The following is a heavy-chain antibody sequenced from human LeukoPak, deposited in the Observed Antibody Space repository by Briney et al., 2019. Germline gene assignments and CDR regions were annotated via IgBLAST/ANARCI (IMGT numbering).Heavy chain of an antibody. D-gene: IGHD6-13*01. CDR2: ISSSSTI. J-gene: IGHJ4*02. V-gene: IGHV3-48*03. CDR3: ARDDAAAGIIFDS. Sequence: PGGSLRLSCAASGFTFSSYEMNWVRQAPGKGLEWVSYISSSSTIYYADSVRGRFTISRGNAKNSLYLQMNSLRAEDTAVYYCARDDAAAGIIFDSWGQGTLVTVSS. CDR1: GFTFSSYE.